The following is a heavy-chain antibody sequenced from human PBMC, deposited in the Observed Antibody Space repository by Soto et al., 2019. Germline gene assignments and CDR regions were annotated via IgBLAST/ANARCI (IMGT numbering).Heavy chain of an antibody. Sequence: QVQLVESGGGVVQPGRSLRLSCAASGFTFSSYGMHWVRQAPGKGLEWVAVIWYDGSNKYYADSVKGRFTISRDNSKNTLYLQMNSLRAEDTAVYYWARDIVLVPAAPASRYYYYGMDVWGQGTTVTVSS. CDR2: IWYDGSNK. CDR1: GFTFSSYG. CDR3: ARDIVLVPAAPASRYYYYGMDV. D-gene: IGHD2-2*01. J-gene: IGHJ6*02. V-gene: IGHV3-33*01.